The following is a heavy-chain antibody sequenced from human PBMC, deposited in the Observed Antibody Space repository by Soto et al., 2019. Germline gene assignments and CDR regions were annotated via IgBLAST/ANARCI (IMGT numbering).Heavy chain of an antibody. J-gene: IGHJ4*02. CDR1: GYTFTSYG. Sequence: ASVKVSCKASGYTFTSYGISWVRQAPGQGLEWMGWISAYNGNTNYAQKLQGRVTMTTGTSTSTAYMELRSLRSDDTAVYYCARGTTIVGATYFDYWGQGTLVTVSS. V-gene: IGHV1-18*01. CDR3: ARGTTIVGATYFDY. D-gene: IGHD1-26*01. CDR2: ISAYNGNT.